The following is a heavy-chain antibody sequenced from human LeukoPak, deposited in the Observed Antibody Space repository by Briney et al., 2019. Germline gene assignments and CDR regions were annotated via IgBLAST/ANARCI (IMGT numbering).Heavy chain of an antibody. CDR1: GGSISSSSYY. J-gene: IGHJ4*02. D-gene: IGHD3-3*01. V-gene: IGHV4-39*01. Sequence: PSETLSLTCTVSGGSISSSSYYWGWIRQPPGKGLEWIGNIYYSGSTYYNPSLKSRVTISVDTSKNQFSLKLSSVTAADTAVHYCARGIYSDFWSGYYTQPSPYYFDYWGQGTLVTVSS. CDR2: IYYSGST. CDR3: ARGIYSDFWSGYYTQPSPYYFDY.